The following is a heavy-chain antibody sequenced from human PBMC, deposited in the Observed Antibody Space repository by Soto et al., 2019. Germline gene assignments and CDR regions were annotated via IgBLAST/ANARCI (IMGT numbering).Heavy chain of an antibody. CDR1: GYTFTGYY. CDR2: INPNSGGT. D-gene: IGHD3-10*01. V-gene: IGHV1-2*04. Sequence: ASVKVSCKASGYTFTGYYMHWVRQAPGQGLEWMGWINPNSGGTNYAQKFQGWVTMTRDTSISTAYMELSSLRAEDTAVYYCARDKWRNYGYFDCWGQGTLVTVSS. J-gene: IGHJ4*02. CDR3: ARDKWRNYGYFDC.